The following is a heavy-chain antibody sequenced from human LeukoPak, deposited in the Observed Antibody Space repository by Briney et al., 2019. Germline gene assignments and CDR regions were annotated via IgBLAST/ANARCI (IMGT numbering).Heavy chain of an antibody. CDR1: GGSLSGHY. J-gene: IGHJ6*02. Sequence: SETLSLTCAVHGGSLSGHYWNWIRQPPGKGLEWIGQIHHSGNTSYNPSLKRRVTIPVDTSKNQFSLKLSSVTAADTAVYYCASRSYSSYYYGMDLWGQGTTVTVSS. CDR2: IHHSGNT. CDR3: ASRSYSSYYYGMDL. V-gene: IGHV4-34*01.